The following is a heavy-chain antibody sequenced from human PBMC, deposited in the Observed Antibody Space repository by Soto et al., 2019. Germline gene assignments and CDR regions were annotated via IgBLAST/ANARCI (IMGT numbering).Heavy chain of an antibody. J-gene: IGHJ4*02. CDR3: VRVVAIPGYPDN. D-gene: IGHD5-12*01. V-gene: IGHV1-69*13. CDR2: IVPIVDTS. CDR1: GGTFSIYA. Sequence: SVKVSCKTSGGTFSIYAIIWVRQAPGQGLEWMGGIVPIVDTSTYAQKFQGRVTITADESTSTVYMELSSLRSDDTAVYYCVRVVAIPGYPDNWGQGTLVTVSS.